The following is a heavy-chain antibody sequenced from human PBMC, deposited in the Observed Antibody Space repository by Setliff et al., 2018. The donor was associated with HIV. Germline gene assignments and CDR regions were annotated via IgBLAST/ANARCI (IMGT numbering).Heavy chain of an antibody. CDR1: GGSISRGDYY. CDR3: ARTGYAFDI. J-gene: IGHJ3*02. V-gene: IGHV4-61*09. Sequence: SETLSLTCTVSGGSISRGDYYWNWIRQPAGKGLEWIGHIYTSGSTSGSTYYNPSLKSRVIISVDMSKNQFSLKLSSLTAADTAVYYCARTGYAFDIWGRGTMVTVSS. CDR2: IYTSGSTSGST.